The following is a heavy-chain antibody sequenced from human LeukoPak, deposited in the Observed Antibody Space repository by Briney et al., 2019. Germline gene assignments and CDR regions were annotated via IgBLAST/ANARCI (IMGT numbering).Heavy chain of an antibody. Sequence: GGSLRLSCAASGFTFSSYTMNWDRQAPGKGLEWVSSISGNGNYIFYADSVRGRFTISRDNAKNSLYLQLISLRAEDTAVYYCARGEIGTIRFEYWGQGTLVTVSS. V-gene: IGHV3-21*01. J-gene: IGHJ4*02. CDR2: ISGNGNYI. D-gene: IGHD5-24*01. CDR1: GFTFSSYT. CDR3: ARGEIGTIRFEY.